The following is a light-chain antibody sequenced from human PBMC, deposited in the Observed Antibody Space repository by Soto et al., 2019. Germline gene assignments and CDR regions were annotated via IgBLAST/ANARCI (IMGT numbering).Light chain of an antibody. CDR1: ETVSSY. V-gene: IGKV3-11*01. Sequence: EIVLTQAPAPPSLSRGDRATPSWRASETVSSYLLWYQQKPGQDPRLLIYDASERATGIPARFSGSGSETDFTLTISSLEPEDFGVYYCLHRMNWPLTFGQGTRLEI. J-gene: IGKJ5*01. CDR2: DAS. CDR3: LHRMNWPLT.